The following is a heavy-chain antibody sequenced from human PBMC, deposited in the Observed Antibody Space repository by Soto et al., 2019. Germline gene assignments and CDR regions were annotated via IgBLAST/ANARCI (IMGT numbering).Heavy chain of an antibody. CDR2: IKHDGNEK. Sequence: GGSLRLSCAATGFMFGTYWMSWVRQAPGKGLEWVVNIKHDGNEKYYADSVKGRFTVSRDNVKNFLHLQMSSLRGDDTGVYFCVRATLSWGHYYFRGLDVWGQGTTVTVSS. V-gene: IGHV3-7*01. J-gene: IGHJ6*02. CDR1: GFMFGTYW. CDR3: VRATLSWGHYYFRGLDV. D-gene: IGHD3-22*01.